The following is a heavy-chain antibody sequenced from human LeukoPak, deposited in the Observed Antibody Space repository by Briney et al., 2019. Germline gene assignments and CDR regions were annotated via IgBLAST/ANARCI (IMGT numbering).Heavy chain of an antibody. CDR3: ASYPRYSSTPPFDY. J-gene: IGHJ4*02. V-gene: IGHV1-2*02. CDR2: INPNSGDT. CDR1: GYSFTGQD. D-gene: IGHD6-19*01. Sequence: ASVKVSCKASGYSFTGQDMHWARQAPGQGLEWMGWINPNSGDTNYAQKFQGRVTMTRDTTISTAYMELNRLTSDDTAVYYCASYPRYSSTPPFDYWGQGTPVTVSS.